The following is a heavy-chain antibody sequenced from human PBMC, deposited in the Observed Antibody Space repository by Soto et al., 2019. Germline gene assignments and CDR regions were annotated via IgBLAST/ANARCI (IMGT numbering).Heavy chain of an antibody. CDR1: GGSISSGDYY. D-gene: IGHD3-16*01. Sequence: SETLSLTCAVSGGSISSGDYYWTWIRQPPGKGLEWIGYIYHSGNTYYNPSLKSRLTISLDTSKNQFSLKLSSVNAADTAVYYCSRKSGSAYYFDSWGQGTLVTVSS. V-gene: IGHV4-30-4*01. CDR2: IYHSGNT. J-gene: IGHJ4*02. CDR3: SRKSGSAYYFDS.